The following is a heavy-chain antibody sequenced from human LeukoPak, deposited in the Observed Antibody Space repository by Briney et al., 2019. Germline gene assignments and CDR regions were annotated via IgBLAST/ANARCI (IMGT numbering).Heavy chain of an antibody. CDR3: ARGTYTMTTDAFDI. V-gene: IGHV4-38-2*02. CDR1: GYSISSGYY. Sequence: SETLSLTCTVSGYSISSGYYWGWIRQPPGKGLEWIGSIYHSGSTYYNPSLKSRVTISVDTSKNQFSLKLSSVTVADTAVYYCARGTYTMTTDAFDIWGQGTMVTVSS. D-gene: IGHD2-2*02. CDR2: IYHSGST. J-gene: IGHJ3*02.